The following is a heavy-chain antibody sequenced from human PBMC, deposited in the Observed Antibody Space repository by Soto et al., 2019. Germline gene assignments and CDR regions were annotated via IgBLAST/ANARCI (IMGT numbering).Heavy chain of an antibody. D-gene: IGHD2-15*01. CDR2: IIPIFGTA. J-gene: IGHJ6*02. Sequence: SVKVSCEASGGTFSSYAISWVRQAPGQGLEWMGGIIPIFGTANYAQKFEGRVTITADESTSTAYMELSSLRSEDTAVYYCARHPGGRGYYYGMDVWGQGTTVTVSS. CDR1: GGTFSSYA. V-gene: IGHV1-69*13. CDR3: ARHPGGRGYYYGMDV.